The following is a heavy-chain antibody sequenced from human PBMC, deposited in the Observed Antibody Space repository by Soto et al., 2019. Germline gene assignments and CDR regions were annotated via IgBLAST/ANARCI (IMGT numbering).Heavy chain of an antibody. J-gene: IGHJ4*02. D-gene: IGHD4-17*01. V-gene: IGHV2-5*02. CDR3: ALSLHYGDLFDY. CDR2: IYWDDDK. CDR1: GFSLSTSGVG. Sequence: QITLKESGPPLVKPTQTLTLTCTFSGFSLSTSGVGVGWIRQPPGKALGWLALIYWDDDKRYTPSLKSRLTIRKXXTTNRVVLTMTIMDPVDTATYYCALSLHYGDLFDYWGQGTLVTVSS.